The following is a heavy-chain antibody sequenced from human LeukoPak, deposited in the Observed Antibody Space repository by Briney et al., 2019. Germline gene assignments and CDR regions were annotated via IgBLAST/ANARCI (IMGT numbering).Heavy chain of an antibody. CDR3: ARDSVLGFGELDY. D-gene: IGHD3-10*01. J-gene: IGHJ4*02. Sequence: TGGSLRLSCAASGFTVSSNYMSWVRQAPGKGLEWVSVIYSGGSTYYADSVKGRFTISRDNSKNTLYLQMNSLRAEDTAVYYCARDSVLGFGELDYWGQGTLVTVSS. V-gene: IGHV3-53*01. CDR1: GFTVSSNY. CDR2: IYSGGST.